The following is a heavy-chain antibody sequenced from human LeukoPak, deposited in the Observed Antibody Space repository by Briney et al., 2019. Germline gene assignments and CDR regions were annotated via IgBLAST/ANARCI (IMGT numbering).Heavy chain of an antibody. CDR2: INWNGGST. CDR3: ARGSMIVVVTPVDY. V-gene: IGHV3-20*01. Sequence: PGGSLRLSCAASGFTFDDYGMSWVRQAPGKGLEWVSGINWNGGSTGYADSVKGRFTISRDNAKNSLYLQMNSLRAEDTALYHCARGSMIVVVTPVDYWGQGTLVTVSS. J-gene: IGHJ4*02. CDR1: GFTFDDYG. D-gene: IGHD3-22*01.